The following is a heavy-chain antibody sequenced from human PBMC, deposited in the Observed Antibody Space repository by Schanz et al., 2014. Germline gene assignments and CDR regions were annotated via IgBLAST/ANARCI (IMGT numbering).Heavy chain of an antibody. J-gene: IGHJ4*02. CDR1: GYTFTSYY. D-gene: IGHD2-8*02. CDR3: ARGLVRYFAY. V-gene: IGHV1-46*01. CDR2: INPSGGST. Sequence: QVQLVQSGAEVKKPGASVKVSCKASGYTFTSYYMYWVRQAPGQGLEWMGVINPSGGSTIYAQKFQGRVTMTRDTSTSTAYMELSRLRSDDTAVYYCARGLVRYFAYWGQGTLVTVSS.